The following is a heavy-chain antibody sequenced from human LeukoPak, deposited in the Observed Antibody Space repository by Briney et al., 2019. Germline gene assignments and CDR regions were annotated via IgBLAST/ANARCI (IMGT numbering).Heavy chain of an antibody. CDR2: ISGSGSST. J-gene: IGHJ3*02. V-gene: IGHV3-23*01. D-gene: IGHD4-17*01. Sequence: PGGSLRLSCAASGFTFSNYAMSWVRQAPGKGLEWVSGISGSGSSTYYADSMKGRFTISRDNSKNTLYLLVNSLRAEDTAVYYCAKTKHGDYSLHAFDIWGQGTMVTVS. CDR3: AKTKHGDYSLHAFDI. CDR1: GFTFSNYA.